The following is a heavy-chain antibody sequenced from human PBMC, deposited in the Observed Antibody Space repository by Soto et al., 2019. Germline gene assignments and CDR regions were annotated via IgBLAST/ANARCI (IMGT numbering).Heavy chain of an antibody. V-gene: IGHV4-31*11. D-gene: IGHD4-17*01. CDR2: IYYSGST. CDR3: ARAYGLDAFDF. J-gene: IGHJ3*01. CDR1: GGSISSGGYS. Sequence: SETLSLTCAVSGGSISSGGYSWSWIRQHPGKGLEWIGYIYYSGSTYYNPSLKSRVTISVDTSKNQFSLKLSSVTAADTAVYYCARAYGLDAFDFWGQGTMVTVSS.